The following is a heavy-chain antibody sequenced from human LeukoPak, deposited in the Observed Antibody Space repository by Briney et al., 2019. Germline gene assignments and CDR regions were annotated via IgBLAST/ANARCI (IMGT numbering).Heavy chain of an antibody. D-gene: IGHD6-19*01. CDR2: INPGSGKT. Sequence: GASVKASCKASGYSFTTDDINWVRQASGRGLEWMGFINPGSGKTRYPQKFQGRVTMTRDTSINTVYMELSSLRSEDTATYYCARVFGQWLAVDWGQGTPVIVSS. V-gene: IGHV1-8*01. CDR1: GYSFTTDD. CDR3: ARVFGQWLAVD. J-gene: IGHJ4*02.